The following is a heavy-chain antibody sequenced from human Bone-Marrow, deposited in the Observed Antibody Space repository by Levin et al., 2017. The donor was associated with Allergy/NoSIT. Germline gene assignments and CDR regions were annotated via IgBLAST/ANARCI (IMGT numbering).Heavy chain of an antibody. J-gene: IGHJ4*02. CDR2: IYSDGDT. Sequence: SETLSLTCTVSGASISGYYCSWIRQPAGKGLEWIGRIYSDGDTNYNPSLKSRVTLLVDTSKNQFSLTLTSVTAADTAVYYCARSVARNGGYDWGNIYWGQGTLVTVSS. D-gene: IGHD2-8*01. V-gene: IGHV4-4*07. CDR3: ARSVARNGGYDWGNIY. CDR1: GASISGYY.